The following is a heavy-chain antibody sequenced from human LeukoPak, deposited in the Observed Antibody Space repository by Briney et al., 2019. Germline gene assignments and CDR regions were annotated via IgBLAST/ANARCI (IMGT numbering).Heavy chain of an antibody. V-gene: IGHV4-59*01. CDR3: ARSDYGDCFDY. CDR2: IYYSGST. Sequence: PSETLSLTCTVSGGSISSYYWSWIRQSPGKGLEWIGYIYYSGSTNYNPSLKSRVTISVDTSKNQFSLKLSSVTAADTAVYYCARSDYGDCFDYWGQGNPGHRLL. D-gene: IGHD4-17*01. CDR1: GGSISSYY. J-gene: IGHJ4*02.